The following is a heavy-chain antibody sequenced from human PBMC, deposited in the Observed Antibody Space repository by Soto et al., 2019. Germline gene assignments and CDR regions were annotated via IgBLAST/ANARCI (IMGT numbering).Heavy chain of an antibody. CDR1: GGSITSYY. D-gene: IGHD3-10*01. V-gene: IGHV4-59*01. Sequence: QVQLQESGPGLVKPLETLSLTCTVPGGSITSYYWSWVRQPPGKGLEWIGYIYYNGNINYNPSLKSRLTTSLDTAKNQFSLRLSPVTASDTAVYYCATGRVYFGSEYWGQGTLVTVSS. CDR2: IYYNGNI. J-gene: IGHJ4*02. CDR3: ATGRVYFGSEY.